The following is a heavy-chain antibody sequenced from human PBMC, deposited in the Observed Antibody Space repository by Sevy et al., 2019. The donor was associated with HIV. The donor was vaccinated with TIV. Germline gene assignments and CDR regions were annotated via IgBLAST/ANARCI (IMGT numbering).Heavy chain of an antibody. CDR3: ARCDFWSGYDRLGAFDI. D-gene: IGHD3-3*01. J-gene: IGHJ3*02. Sequence: GESLKISCKGSGYSFTSYWIGWVRQMPGKGLEWMGIIYPGDSDTRYSPSFQGQVTISADKSISTAYLQWSSLKASDTAMYYCARCDFWSGYDRLGAFDIWGQGTMVTVSS. CDR1: GYSFTSYW. CDR2: IYPGDSDT. V-gene: IGHV5-51*01.